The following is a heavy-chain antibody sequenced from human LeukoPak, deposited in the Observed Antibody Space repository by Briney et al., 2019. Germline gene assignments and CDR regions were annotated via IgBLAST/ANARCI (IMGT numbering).Heavy chain of an antibody. D-gene: IGHD3-9*01. V-gene: IGHV4-34*01. J-gene: IGHJ5*02. CDR3: ASPGPTLTGYYIT. Sequence: SETLSLTCAVYGGSFSGYYWSWIRQPPGKGLEWIGEINHSGSTNYNPSLKSRVTISVDTSKNQFSLKLSSVTAADTAVYYCASPGPTLTGYYITWGQGTLVTVSS. CDR2: INHSGST. CDR1: GGSFSGYY.